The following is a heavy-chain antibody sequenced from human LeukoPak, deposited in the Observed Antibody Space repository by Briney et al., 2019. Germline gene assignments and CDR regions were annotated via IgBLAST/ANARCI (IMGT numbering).Heavy chain of an antibody. V-gene: IGHV3-23*01. Sequence: GGSLRLSCAASGFTFSSYGMSWVRQAPGKGLEWVSAISGSGGSTYYADSVKGRFTISRDNSKNTLYLQMNSLRAEDTAVYYCARDFDGDYDFWSGYDYWGQGTLVTVSS. CDR1: GFTFSSYG. D-gene: IGHD3-3*01. CDR3: ARDFDGDYDFWSGYDY. CDR2: ISGSGGST. J-gene: IGHJ4*02.